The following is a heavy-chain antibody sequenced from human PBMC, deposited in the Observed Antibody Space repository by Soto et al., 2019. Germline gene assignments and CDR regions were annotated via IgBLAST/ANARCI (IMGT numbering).Heavy chain of an antibody. J-gene: IGHJ6*02. CDR2: IIPIFGTA. D-gene: IGHD6-19*01. CDR3: AREGLIAVAGIGYYYYGMDV. V-gene: IGHV1-69*13. Sequence: SVKVSCKASGGTFSSYAISWVRQAPGQGLEWMGGIIPIFGTANYAQKFQGRVTITADESTSTAYMELSSLRSEDTAVYYCAREGLIAVAGIGYYYYGMDVWGQGTTVTVSS. CDR1: GGTFSSYA.